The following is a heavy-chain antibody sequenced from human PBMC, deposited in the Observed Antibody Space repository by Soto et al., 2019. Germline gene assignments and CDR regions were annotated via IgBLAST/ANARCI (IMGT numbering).Heavy chain of an antibody. J-gene: IGHJ3*02. Sequence: QVQLQESGPGLVKPSETLSLTCTVSGGSISSYYWSWIRQPPGKGLEWIGYIYYSGSTNYNPSLKSRLTISVDTSKNQFSLKLSSVTAADTAVYYCARRYGYAFDIWGQGTVVTVSS. CDR3: ARRYGYAFDI. V-gene: IGHV4-59*01. CDR1: GGSISSYY. CDR2: IYYSGST. D-gene: IGHD4-17*01.